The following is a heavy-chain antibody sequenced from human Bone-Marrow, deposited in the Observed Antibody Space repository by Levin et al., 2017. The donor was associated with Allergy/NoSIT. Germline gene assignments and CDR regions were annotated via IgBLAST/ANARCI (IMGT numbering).Heavy chain of an antibody. Sequence: GASVKVSCKASGYTFTSYGISWVRQAPGQGLEWMGWISTYHGNTNYAQKVQGRVTMTTDTSTSTAYMELRSLRSDDTAVYFCAILIWFGDEYFQHWGQGTLVTVSS. CDR1: GYTFTSYG. D-gene: IGHD3-10*01. J-gene: IGHJ1*01. V-gene: IGHV1-18*01. CDR2: ISTYHGNT. CDR3: AILIWFGDEYFQH.